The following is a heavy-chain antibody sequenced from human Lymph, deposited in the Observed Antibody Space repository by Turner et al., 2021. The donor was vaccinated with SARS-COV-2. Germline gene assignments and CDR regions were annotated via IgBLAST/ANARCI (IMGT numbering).Heavy chain of an antibody. CDR1: GYTFTVYY. V-gene: IGHV1-2*02. D-gene: IGHD3-3*01. CDR2: INPNSGGT. J-gene: IGHJ6*02. CDR3: ARDVERYNDFWSGYSGGYGLDV. Sequence: QVQLVQSGAEVKKPGASFKVSCTASGYTFTVYYMHWVRQAPGQGLEWMGWINPNSGGTNYAQKIQGRVTMTRDTSISTAYMELSRLRSDDTAVYYCARDVERYNDFWSGYSGGYGLDVWGQGTTVTVSS.